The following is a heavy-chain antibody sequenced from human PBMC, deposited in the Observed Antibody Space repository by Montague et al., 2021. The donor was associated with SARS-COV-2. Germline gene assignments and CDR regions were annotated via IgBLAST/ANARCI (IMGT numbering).Heavy chain of an antibody. V-gene: IGHV4-61*02. Sequence: TRSLTCTVSGVSISSGDYYWSWIRQPAGKGLEWIGRIYTSGSTNYNPSLKSRVTISVDTSKNQFSLKLSSVTAADTAVYYCARDGGIGDSGSNTWSYYYYGMDVWGQGTTVTVSS. J-gene: IGHJ6*02. CDR2: IYTSGST. D-gene: IGHD3-22*01. CDR3: ARDGGIGDSGSNTWSYYYYGMDV. CDR1: GVSISSGDYY.